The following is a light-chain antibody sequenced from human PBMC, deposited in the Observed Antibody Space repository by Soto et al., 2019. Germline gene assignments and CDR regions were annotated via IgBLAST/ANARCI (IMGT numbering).Light chain of an antibody. CDR3: QQSSSIPWT. Sequence: DIQMTQSPSSLSASVGDRVTITCRASQTISTSLNWYQQKPGKAPKLLIYGASSLQSGVPSRFSGSGSGTYFPLTISSLQPEDFATYCCQQSSSIPWTFGEGTKVEIK. CDR2: GAS. J-gene: IGKJ1*01. V-gene: IGKV1-39*01. CDR1: QTISTS.